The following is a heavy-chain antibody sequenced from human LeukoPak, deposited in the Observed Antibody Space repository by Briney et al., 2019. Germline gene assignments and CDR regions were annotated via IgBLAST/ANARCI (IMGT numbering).Heavy chain of an antibody. CDR3: ATEYCSSTSCYVGHYYYGMDV. CDR2: ISTYNGHT. Sequence: ASVKVSCKASGYTFTSYGISWVRQAPGQGLEWMGWISTYNGHTNYARKLQGRVTMTTDTSTSTAYMELRSLRSDDTAVYYCATEYCSSTSCYVGHYYYGMDVWGQGTTVTVSS. CDR1: GYTFTSYG. D-gene: IGHD2-2*01. V-gene: IGHV1-18*01. J-gene: IGHJ6*02.